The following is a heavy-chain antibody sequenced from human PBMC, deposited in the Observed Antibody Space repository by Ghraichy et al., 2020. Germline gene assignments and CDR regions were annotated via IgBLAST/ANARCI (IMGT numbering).Heavy chain of an antibody. CDR2: IYYSGST. D-gene: IGHD1-26*01. Sequence: SQTHSLTCTVSGGSISSYYWSWIRQPPGKGLEWIGYIYYSGSTNYNPSLKSRVTISVDTSKNQFSLKLSSVTAADTAVYYCATESSGIVGPYYYMDVWGKGTTVTVSS. CDR3: ATESSGIVGPYYYMDV. J-gene: IGHJ6*03. CDR1: GGSISSYY. V-gene: IGHV4-59*01.